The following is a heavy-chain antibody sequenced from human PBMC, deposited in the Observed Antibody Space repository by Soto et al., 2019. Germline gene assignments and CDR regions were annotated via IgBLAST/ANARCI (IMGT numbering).Heavy chain of an antibody. V-gene: IGHV3-74*01. CDR3: AKDRRTSYDFWSGWGGNSPNYYYVMDV. Sequence: GGSLRLSCEASGFTFSGCWMHWVRQPPGKGLVWVSRISGDGSSTSYADSVIGRFIISRDNSKNTLYLQMNSLRAEDTAVYYCAKDRRTSYDFWSGWGGNSPNYYYVMDVWGQGTTVTVSS. D-gene: IGHD3-3*01. J-gene: IGHJ6*02. CDR1: GFTFSGCW. CDR2: ISGDGSST.